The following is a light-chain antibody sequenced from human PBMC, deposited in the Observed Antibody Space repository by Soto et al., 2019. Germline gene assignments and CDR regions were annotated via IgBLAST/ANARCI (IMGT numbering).Light chain of an antibody. CDR3: FSFTTDWTHV. Sequence: QSALTQPASLSGAPGQSITISCTGISSDIGAYNYVSWFQQYPGKAPKLIISEVSNRPSGVSNRFSGSKSGTAASLTISGLQTEDEADYFCFSFTTDWTHVFGTGTKVTVL. V-gene: IGLV2-14*01. CDR1: SSDIGAYNY. J-gene: IGLJ1*01. CDR2: EVS.